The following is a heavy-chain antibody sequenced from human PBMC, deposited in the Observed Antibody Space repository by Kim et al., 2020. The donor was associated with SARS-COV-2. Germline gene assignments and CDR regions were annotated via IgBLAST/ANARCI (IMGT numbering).Heavy chain of an antibody. Sequence: GGSLRLSCAASGFTVSSNYMSWVRQAPGKGLEWVSVIYSGGSTYYADSVKGRFTISRDNSKNTLYLQMNSLRAEDTAVYYCAGSIVGALSYYYGMDVWGHGTTVTLSS. J-gene: IGHJ6*02. CDR3: AGSIVGALSYYYGMDV. CDR2: IYSGGST. D-gene: IGHD1-26*01. V-gene: IGHV3-66*02. CDR1: GFTVSSNY.